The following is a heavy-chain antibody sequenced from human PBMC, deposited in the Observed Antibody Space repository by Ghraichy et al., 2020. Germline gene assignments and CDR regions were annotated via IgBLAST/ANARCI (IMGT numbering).Heavy chain of an antibody. D-gene: IGHD3-16*01. CDR2: INQDGSQQ. V-gene: IGHV3-7*01. Sequence: LSLTCAASGFTLSNYFMTWVRQAPGKGLEWVANINQDGSQQNYLDSVKGRFSISRDNARNSLGLQMNSLRADDTATYYCARHGGAPSVWGQGTLVTVSS. CDR1: GFTLSNYF. J-gene: IGHJ4*02. CDR3: ARHGGAPSV.